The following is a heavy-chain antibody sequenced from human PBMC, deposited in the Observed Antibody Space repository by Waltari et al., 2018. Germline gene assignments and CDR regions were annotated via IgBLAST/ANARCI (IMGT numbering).Heavy chain of an antibody. D-gene: IGHD3-10*01. CDR1: GGTLGIGTYA. V-gene: IGHV1-69*12. J-gene: IGHJ4*02. CDR3: GTEGVAQTPFDD. CDR2: IIPMFRTA. Sequence: QVQLVQSGAEVKKPGSSVKVSCKASGGTLGIGTYAISWVRQAPGQGLEWMGGIIPMFRTASYAQRFQGRLTISVDESTSTAYMELSSLRSEDTAVYYCGTEGVAQTPFDDWGQGTLVTVSS.